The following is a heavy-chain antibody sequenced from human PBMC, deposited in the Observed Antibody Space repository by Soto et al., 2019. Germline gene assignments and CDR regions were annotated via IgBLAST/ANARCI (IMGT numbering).Heavy chain of an antibody. Sequence: GGSLRLSCAPSGFTFSNYPLRLVRPAPGKGLEWVSTISGSGGSPYYADSVKGRFTISRDNSKNTLYLQMNSLRAGDSAIYYCAKEGTSGLYYFDYWGQGTLVTVSS. D-gene: IGHD6-19*01. CDR1: GFTFSNYP. V-gene: IGHV3-23*01. CDR3: AKEGTSGLYYFDY. CDR2: ISGSGGSP. J-gene: IGHJ4*02.